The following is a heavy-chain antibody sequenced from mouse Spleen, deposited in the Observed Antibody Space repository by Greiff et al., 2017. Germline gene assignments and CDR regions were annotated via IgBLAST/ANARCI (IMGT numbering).Heavy chain of an antibody. D-gene: IGHD3-2*01. CDR2: IYPGSGST. J-gene: IGHJ4*01. Sequence: VKLMESGAELVKPGASVKPSCKASGYTFTSYWITWVKQRPGQGLEWIGDIYPGSGSTNYNEKFKSKATLTVDTSSSTAYMQLSSLTSEDSAVYYCARDRQLGLRAMDYWGQGTSVTVSS. CDR3: ARDRQLGLRAMDY. V-gene: IGHV1-55*01. CDR1: GYTFTSYW.